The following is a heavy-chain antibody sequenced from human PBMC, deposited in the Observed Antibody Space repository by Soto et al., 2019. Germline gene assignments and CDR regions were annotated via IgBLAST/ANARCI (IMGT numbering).Heavy chain of an antibody. CDR2: IYHSGST. V-gene: IGHV4-4*02. CDR1: GGSISSSNW. D-gene: IGHD2-2*02. CDR3: ARGWCSSTSCYTGNWFDP. Sequence: QVQLQESGPGLVKPSGTLSLTCAVSGGSISSSNWWSWVRQPPGKGLEWIGEIYHSGSTNYNPSLKSRVTISVDKSKNQFSLKLSSVAAADTAVYYCARGWCSSTSCYTGNWFDPWGQGTLVTVSS. J-gene: IGHJ5*02.